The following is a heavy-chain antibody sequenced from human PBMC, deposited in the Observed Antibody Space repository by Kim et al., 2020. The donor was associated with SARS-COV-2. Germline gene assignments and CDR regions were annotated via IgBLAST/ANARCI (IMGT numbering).Heavy chain of an antibody. J-gene: IGHJ6*02. Sequence: TYYADCVKGRFTISRNKSKNTLYRQMNSLRAEDTAVYYWARIGSYYGMDVWGQGTTVTVSS. CDR3: ARIGSYYGMDV. V-gene: IGHV3-53*01. CDR2: T.